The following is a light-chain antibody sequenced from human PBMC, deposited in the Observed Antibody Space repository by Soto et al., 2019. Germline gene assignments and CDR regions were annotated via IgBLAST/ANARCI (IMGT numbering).Light chain of an antibody. Sequence: QSALTQPASVSGSPGQSITIPCTGTSSDVGDHNSVSWYQQQPGKAPKLMIYAVSNRPSGVSNRFSGSKSGNTASLTISGLQAEDEADYYCSSYTTSTTVIFGGGTKLTVL. CDR2: AVS. V-gene: IGLV2-14*03. CDR1: SSDVGDHNS. CDR3: SSYTTSTTVI. J-gene: IGLJ2*01.